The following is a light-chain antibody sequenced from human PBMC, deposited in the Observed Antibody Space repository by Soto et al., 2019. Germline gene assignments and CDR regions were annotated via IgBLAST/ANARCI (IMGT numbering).Light chain of an antibody. Sequence: EIVLTQSPGTLSLSPGERATLSCRASQSVSSSYLAWYQQKPGQAPSLLIYGASNRATGLADRFSGSGSGTDFTLTISRLEPEDFAVYYCQQYGTSQTFGQGTKVEIK. V-gene: IGKV3-20*01. J-gene: IGKJ1*01. CDR3: QQYGTSQT. CDR2: GAS. CDR1: QSVSSSY.